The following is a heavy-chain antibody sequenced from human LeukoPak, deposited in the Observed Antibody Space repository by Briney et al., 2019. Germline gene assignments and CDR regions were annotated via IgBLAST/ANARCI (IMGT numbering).Heavy chain of an antibody. J-gene: IGHJ3*02. D-gene: IGHD3-22*01. V-gene: IGHV4-39*01. Sequence: SETLSLTCTVSGGSINSNTYYWGRVRQPPGKRLEWIGSIHYSGSPYYYNYRGSPFYNPSLKSRITISVDTSKNRFSLKLSSVIAADTAIYYCARNDSGGFDAFDIWGQGTMVIVSS. CDR2: IHYSGSPYYYNYRGSP. CDR3: ARNDSGGFDAFDI. CDR1: GGSINSNTYY.